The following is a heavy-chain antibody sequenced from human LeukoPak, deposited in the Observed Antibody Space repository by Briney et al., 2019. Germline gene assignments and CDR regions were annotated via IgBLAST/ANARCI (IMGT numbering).Heavy chain of an antibody. CDR3: AKDGTYYYDSSGYWGYFDY. J-gene: IGHJ4*02. V-gene: IGHV3-23*01. D-gene: IGHD3-22*01. Sequence: PGGSLRLSCAASGFTFSSYSMNWVRQAPGKGLEWVSAISGSGGSTYYADSVKGRFTISRDNSKNTLYLQMNSLRAEDTALYYCAKDGTYYYDSSGYWGYFDYWGQGTLVTVSS. CDR1: GFTFSSYS. CDR2: ISGSGGST.